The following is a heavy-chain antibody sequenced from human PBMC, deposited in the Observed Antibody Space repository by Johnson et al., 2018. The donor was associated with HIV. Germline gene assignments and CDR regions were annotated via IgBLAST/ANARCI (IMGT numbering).Heavy chain of an antibody. V-gene: IGHV3-64*04. CDR2: ISSNGSNK. CDR3: AKDLFTEREDDAFDI. D-gene: IGHD1-26*01. Sequence: QMLLVESGGGVVQPGGSLRLSCAASGFTFSSYAMHWVRQAPGKGLEYVSAISSNGSNKYYAYSVKGRFTISRDNSKNTLYLQMNSLRAEDTAVYYCAKDLFTEREDDAFDIWGQGTMVTVSS. CDR1: GFTFSSYA. J-gene: IGHJ3*02.